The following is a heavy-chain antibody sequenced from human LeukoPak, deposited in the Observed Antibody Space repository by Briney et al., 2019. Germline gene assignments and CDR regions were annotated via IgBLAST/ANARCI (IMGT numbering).Heavy chain of an antibody. CDR3: ARVKGDYVSLYFDY. CDR2: IWYDGSNK. CDR1: GFTFSSYG. Sequence: GGSLRLSCAASGFTFSSYGMHWVRQAPGKGLEWVAVIWYDGSNKYYADSVKGRFTISRDNSKNTLYLQMNSLRAEDTAVYYCARVKGDYVSLYFDYWGQGTLVTVSS. V-gene: IGHV3-33*01. J-gene: IGHJ4*02. D-gene: IGHD4-17*01.